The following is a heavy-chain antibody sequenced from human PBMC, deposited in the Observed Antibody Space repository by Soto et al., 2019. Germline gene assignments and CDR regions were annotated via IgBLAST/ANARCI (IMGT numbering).Heavy chain of an antibody. CDR3: ARDGSSGYSFAY. CDR1: GGSVKGGSYY. D-gene: IGHD3-22*01. Sequence: SETRSRIYTVPGGSVKGGSYYGIGIRQPPGKGLEWIGYIYYSGRTNYNPSLKSRVTISVDTSKNRFSLKLSSVTAADTAVYYCARDGSSGYSFAYSGQGTVVTVSS. J-gene: IGHJ4*02. CDR2: IYYSGRT. V-gene: IGHV4-61*01.